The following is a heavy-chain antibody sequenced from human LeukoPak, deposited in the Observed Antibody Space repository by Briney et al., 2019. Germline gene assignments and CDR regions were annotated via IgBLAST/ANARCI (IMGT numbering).Heavy chain of an antibody. J-gene: IGHJ4*02. CDR3: ARAVGQWLHFDY. CDR1: GGSIGRYC. CDR2: IYHSGST. V-gene: IGHV4-59*01. D-gene: IGHD6-19*01. Sequence: PSETLSLTCTVSGGSIGRYCWSWIRQPPGKGLEWIGYIYHSGSTNYNPSLKSRVTMSVDTSKNQFSLKLSSVTAADTAVYYCARAVGQWLHFDYLGPGTLVTVSS.